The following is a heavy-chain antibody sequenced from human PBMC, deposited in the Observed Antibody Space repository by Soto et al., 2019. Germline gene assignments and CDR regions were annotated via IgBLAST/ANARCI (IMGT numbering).Heavy chain of an antibody. Sequence: ASVKVSCKASGYTFTSYGISWVRQAPGQGLEWMGWISAYNGNTNYAQKLQGRVTMTTDTSTSTAYMELRSLRSDDTAVYYCARLSRAAATGEFNWFDPWGQGTLVTVSS. CDR1: GYTFTSYG. D-gene: IGHD6-13*01. CDR2: ISAYNGNT. CDR3: ARLSRAAATGEFNWFDP. J-gene: IGHJ5*02. V-gene: IGHV1-18*01.